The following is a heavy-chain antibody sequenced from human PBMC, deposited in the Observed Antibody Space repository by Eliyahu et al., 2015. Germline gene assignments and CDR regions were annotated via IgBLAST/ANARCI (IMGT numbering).Heavy chain of an antibody. CDR3: ARVGHGYCSGGFCRDIDY. CDR1: GFPVDXXY. CDR2: IYSGGST. J-gene: IGHJ4*02. D-gene: IGHD2-15*01. Sequence: EVQLVESGGGLVPPGGSLRLSCAASGFPVDXXYMXWVRQAPGKGLDWVSVIYSGGSTFYADSVKGRFTISRDTSRNTLYLQMNSLRPEDTAVYYCARVGHGYCSGGFCRDIDYWGQGTLVTVSS. V-gene: IGHV3-66*02.